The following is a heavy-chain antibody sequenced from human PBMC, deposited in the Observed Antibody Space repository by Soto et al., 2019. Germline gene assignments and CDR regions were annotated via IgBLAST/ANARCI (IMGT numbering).Heavy chain of an antibody. CDR1: GGTFGSYA. D-gene: IGHD2-2*01. V-gene: IGHV1-69*01. Sequence: QVQLVQSGAEVKKPGSSVKVSCKASGGTFGSYAISWVRQATGQGLEWMGGTIPIPGTANYAQKFQGRVTIATDESTSTAYMELSSLRSETTAVYSCARSQGSSTSLEIYYYYYYGMDVWGQGTTVTVSS. CDR3: ARSQGSSTSLEIYYYYYYGMDV. J-gene: IGHJ6*02. CDR2: TIPIPGTA.